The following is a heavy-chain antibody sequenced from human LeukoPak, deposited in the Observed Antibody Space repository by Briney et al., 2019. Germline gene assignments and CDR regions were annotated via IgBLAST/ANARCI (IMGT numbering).Heavy chain of an antibody. CDR2: INWNGGST. CDR1: GFTFDDYG. J-gene: IGHJ4*02. CDR3: AREQTDPYDFWSGYRIYYFDY. Sequence: PGGSPRLSCAASGFTFDDYGMSWVRQAPGKGLEWVSGINWNGGSTGYADSVKGRFTISRDNAKNSLYLQMNSLRAEDTALYYCAREQTDPYDFWSGYRIYYFDYWGQGTLVTVSS. D-gene: IGHD3-3*01. V-gene: IGHV3-20*04.